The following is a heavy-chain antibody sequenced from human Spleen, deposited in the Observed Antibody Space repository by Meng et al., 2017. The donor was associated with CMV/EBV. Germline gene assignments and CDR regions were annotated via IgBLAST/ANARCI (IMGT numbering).Heavy chain of an antibody. CDR1: GYTFTGYY. D-gene: IGHD2-2*02. V-gene: IGHV1-18*04. CDR2: ISAYNGNT. CDR3: ARGGGHCSSTSCYTYDY. J-gene: IGHJ4*02. Sequence: ASVKVSCKGSGYTFTGYYIQWVRQAPGQGPEWMGWISAYNGNTNYAQKFQGRLTMTTDTSTSTAYMELRSLRSDDTAVYYCARGGGHCSSTSCYTYDYWGQGTLVTVSS.